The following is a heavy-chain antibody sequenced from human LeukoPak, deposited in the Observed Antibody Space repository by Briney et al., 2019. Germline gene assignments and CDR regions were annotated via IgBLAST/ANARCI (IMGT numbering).Heavy chain of an antibody. CDR2: IKQDGSEK. CDR1: GFTFNTYW. Sequence: HGGSLRLSCAASGFTFNTYWMSLVRQAPGKGLEWVANIKQDGSEKHYVDSVRGRFTVSRVNAKNSLYLQMNSLRGEDTAVYYCAREFGVTGTSDFWGQGTLVTVSS. CDR3: AREFGVTGTSDF. D-gene: IGHD1-7*01. V-gene: IGHV3-7*01. J-gene: IGHJ4*02.